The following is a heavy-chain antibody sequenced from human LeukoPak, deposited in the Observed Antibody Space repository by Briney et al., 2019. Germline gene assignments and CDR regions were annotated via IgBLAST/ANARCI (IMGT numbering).Heavy chain of an antibody. D-gene: IGHD3-10*01. CDR3: ANMDYGSGSYYFDY. V-gene: IGHV4-59*01. Sequence: SETLSLTCTVSGGSISSYYWNWIRQPPGKGLEWIGYIHYSGSTNYNPSLKSRVTISVDTSKNQFSLKLSSVTAADTAVYYCANMDYGSGSYYFDYWGQGTLVAVSS. CDR2: IHYSGST. CDR1: GGSISSYY. J-gene: IGHJ4*02.